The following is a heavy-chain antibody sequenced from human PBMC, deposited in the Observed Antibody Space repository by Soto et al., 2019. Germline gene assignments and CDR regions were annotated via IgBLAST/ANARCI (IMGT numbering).Heavy chain of an antibody. CDR1: GFTFTTSW. J-gene: IGHJ4*02. Sequence: GGSLRLSCAASGFTFTTSWMTWVRQAPGKRLEWVASIKDDGSGEFYLDSVKGRFTISRDNAKNSLFLQMNSLRPEDTAVYYCGDADVNWGQGTLVTVSS. CDR3: GDADVN. V-gene: IGHV3-7*01. CDR2: IKDDGSGE.